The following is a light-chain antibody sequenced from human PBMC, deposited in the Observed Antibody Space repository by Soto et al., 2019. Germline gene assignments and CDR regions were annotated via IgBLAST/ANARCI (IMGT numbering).Light chain of an antibody. CDR2: GAS. CDR1: QSVSSN. CDR3: QQYNNWPLT. Sequence: EIVMTQSPATLSVSPGERATLSCRASQSVSSNLAWYQQKPGQAPRLLIYGASTRATGIPARFSGSGSGTDLTLTISSLQSEDFAVYYCQQYNNWPLTFGQGTKVEIK. V-gene: IGKV3-15*01. J-gene: IGKJ1*01.